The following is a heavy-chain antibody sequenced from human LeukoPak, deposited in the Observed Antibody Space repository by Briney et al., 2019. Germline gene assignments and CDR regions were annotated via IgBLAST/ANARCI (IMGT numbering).Heavy chain of an antibody. J-gene: IGHJ6*03. CDR2: INPSGGST. Sequence: ASVKVSCKASGYTFTSYYMHWVRQAPGQGLEWMGIINPSGGSTSYAQKFQGRVTMTRDMSTSTVYMELSSLRSDDTALYYCARGPNHYYYMDFWGTGTTVSVSS. CDR3: ARGPNHYYYMDF. D-gene: IGHD2-8*01. CDR1: GYTFTSYY. V-gene: IGHV1-46*01.